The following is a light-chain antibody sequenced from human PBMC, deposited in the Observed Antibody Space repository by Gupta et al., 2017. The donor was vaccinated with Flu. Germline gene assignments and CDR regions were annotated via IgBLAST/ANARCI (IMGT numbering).Light chain of an antibody. CDR3: NSRDSSGNHLWV. CDR2: GEN. V-gene: IGLV3-19*01. J-gene: IGLJ3*02. CDR1: SLRSYY. Sequence: SSELTQDPAVSVALGQTVRITCQGDSLRSYYASWYQQTPGQAPVLVIYGENKRPSGIPDRFSGSKSGNTASLTITGAQAEEEADYYCNSRDSSGNHLWVFGGGTKLTVL.